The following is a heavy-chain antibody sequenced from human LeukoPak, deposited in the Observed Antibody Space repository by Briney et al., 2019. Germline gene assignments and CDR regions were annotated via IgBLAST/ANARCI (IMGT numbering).Heavy chain of an antibody. J-gene: IGHJ5*02. CDR2: IYYSGKA. Sequence: SETLSLTCTVSGGSISSNNYYWGWIRHPPGNGLEWIGYIYYSGKAYYNPSLKSRVTISVDTSKNQFSLKLSSVTAADTAVYYCARALDLWGSETYYRFDPWGQGTLVTVSS. CDR1: GGSISSNNYY. D-gene: IGHD3-10*01. V-gene: IGHV4-39*07. CDR3: ARALDLWGSETYYRFDP.